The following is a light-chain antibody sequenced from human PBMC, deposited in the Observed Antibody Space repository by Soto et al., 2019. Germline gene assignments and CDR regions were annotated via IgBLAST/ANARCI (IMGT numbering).Light chain of an antibody. V-gene: IGKV3-11*01. CDR3: QQRSNWPPT. Sequence: EIVMTQSPATLSSSPGERATLTCRASQSVSSSLAWYQRKPGQAPRLLIYDASNWATGVPARFSGSGSGTDFTLTISSLEPEDFAVYYCQQRSNWPPTFGGGTKLEIK. J-gene: IGKJ4*01. CDR1: QSVSSS. CDR2: DAS.